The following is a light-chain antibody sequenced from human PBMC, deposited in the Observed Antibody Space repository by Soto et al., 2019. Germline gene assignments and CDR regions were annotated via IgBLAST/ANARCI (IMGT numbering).Light chain of an antibody. J-gene: IGKJ4*01. Sequence: EIVLTQSPATLSLSPGERATLSCRASQSVSSYLAWYQQKPGQAPRLLIYDASDRATGIPARFSGSRSGPEFTLTINSLQSEDFATYYCQQYYSYPLTFGQGTKVDIK. CDR3: QQYYSYPLT. V-gene: IGKV3-11*01. CDR2: DAS. CDR1: QSVSSY.